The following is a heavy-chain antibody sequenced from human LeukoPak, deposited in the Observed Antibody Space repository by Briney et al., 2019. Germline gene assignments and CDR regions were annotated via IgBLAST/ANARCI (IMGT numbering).Heavy chain of an antibody. J-gene: IGHJ4*02. CDR1: GFTFSSYA. D-gene: IGHD5-18*01. CDR3: ARVSGYSFWAPSDY. Sequence: GGSLRLSCAASGFTFSSYAMSWVRQAPGKGLEWVSYISSSSSTIYYADSVKGRFTISRDNAKNSLYLQMNSLRDEDTAVYYCARVSGYSFWAPSDYWGQGTLVTVSS. CDR2: ISSSSSTI. V-gene: IGHV3-48*02.